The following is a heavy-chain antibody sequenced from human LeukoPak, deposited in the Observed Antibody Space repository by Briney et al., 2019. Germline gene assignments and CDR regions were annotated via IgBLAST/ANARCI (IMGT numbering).Heavy chain of an antibody. CDR1: GGSISSGDYC. CDR3: ARSYYYYYGMDV. Sequence: SETLSLTCTASGGSISSGDYCWSWIRQPPGTGLEWIGYIYYSGSTYYNPSLKSRVTISVDTSKNQFSLKLSSVTAADTAVYYCARSYYYYYGMDVWGQGTTVTVSS. CDR2: IYYSGST. V-gene: IGHV4-30-4*01. J-gene: IGHJ6*02.